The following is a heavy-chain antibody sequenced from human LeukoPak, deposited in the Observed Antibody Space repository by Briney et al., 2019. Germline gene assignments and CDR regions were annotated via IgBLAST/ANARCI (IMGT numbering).Heavy chain of an antibody. Sequence: PSETLSLTCTVSGGSISSYYWSWIRQPAGKGLEWIGRIYTSGSTNYNPSLKSRVTMSVDTSKNQLSLKLSSVTVADTAVYYCARVGDTSGYFYMADYWGQGTLVTVSS. CDR1: GGSISSYY. J-gene: IGHJ4*02. D-gene: IGHD3-22*01. CDR3: ARVGDTSGYFYMADY. V-gene: IGHV4-4*07. CDR2: IYTSGST.